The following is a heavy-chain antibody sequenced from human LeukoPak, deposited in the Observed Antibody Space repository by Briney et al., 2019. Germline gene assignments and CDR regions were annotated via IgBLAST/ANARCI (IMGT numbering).Heavy chain of an antibody. V-gene: IGHV4-31*03. D-gene: IGHD6-19*01. CDR3: ARQYSSGLESRIDY. J-gene: IGHJ4*02. CDR2: IYYSGST. CDR1: GGSISSGGYY. Sequence: PSETLSLTCTVSGGSISSGGYYWSWIRQHPGKGLEWIGYIYYSGSTYYNPSLKSRVTISVDTSKNQFSLKLSSVTAADTAVYCCARQYSSGLESRIDYWGQGTLVTVSS.